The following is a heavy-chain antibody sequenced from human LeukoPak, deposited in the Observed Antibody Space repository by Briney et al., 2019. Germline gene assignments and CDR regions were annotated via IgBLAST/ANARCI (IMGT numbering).Heavy chain of an antibody. V-gene: IGHV1-24*01. CDR1: GYTLTELS. J-gene: IGHJ4*02. CDR3: AKWDPASYYFDY. Sequence: ASVKVSCKVSGYTLTELSMHWVRQAPGKGLGWMGGFDPEDGETIYAQKFQGRVTMTEDTSTDTAYMELSSLRSEDTAVYYCAKWDPASYYFDYWGQGTLVTVSS. D-gene: IGHD1-26*01. CDR2: FDPEDGET.